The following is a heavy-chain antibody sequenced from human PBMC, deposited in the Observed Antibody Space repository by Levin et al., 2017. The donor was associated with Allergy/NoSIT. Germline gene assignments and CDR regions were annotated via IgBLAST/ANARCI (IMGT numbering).Heavy chain of an antibody. Sequence: LSLTCAASGFTFSDYYMTWIRRAPGKGLEWVSYISGSGTIIYYGDAVKGRFTISRDNAESSLYLQMNSLSAEDTAVYYCARVTCCGGDCFFLDFWGQGALVTVSS. CDR1: GFTFSDYY. CDR3: ARVTCCGGDCFFLDF. J-gene: IGHJ4*02. V-gene: IGHV3-11*01. CDR2: ISGSGTII. D-gene: IGHD2-21*02.